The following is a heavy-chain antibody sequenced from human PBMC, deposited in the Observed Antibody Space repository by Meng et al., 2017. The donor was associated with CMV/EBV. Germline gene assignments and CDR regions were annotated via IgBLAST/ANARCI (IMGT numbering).Heavy chain of an antibody. V-gene: IGHV3-23*03. CDR1: GFTFSSYA. CDR2: IYSGGSST. D-gene: IGHD2-15*01. J-gene: IGHJ3*02. CDR3: ASARGVVRYAFDI. Sequence: GESLKISCAASGFTFSSYAMSWVRQAPGKGLEWVSVIYSGGSSTYYADSVKGRFTISRDNSKNTLYLQMNSLRAEDTAVYYCASARGVVRYAFDIWGQGTVVTVSS.